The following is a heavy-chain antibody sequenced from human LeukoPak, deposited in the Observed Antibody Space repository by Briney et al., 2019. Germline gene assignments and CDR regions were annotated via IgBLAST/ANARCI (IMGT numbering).Heavy chain of an antibody. V-gene: IGHV2-5*02. D-gene: IGHD2-2*01. Sequence: SGPTLVNPTQTLTLTCTFSGFSLSTSGVGVGWIRQPPGKALEWFALIYWDDDKRYSPSLKSRLTITKDTSKNQVVLTMTNMDPVDTATYYCAHRVHYCSSTSCQGWFDPWGQGTLVTVSS. CDR1: GFSLSTSGVG. J-gene: IGHJ5*02. CDR2: IYWDDDK. CDR3: AHRVHYCSSTSCQGWFDP.